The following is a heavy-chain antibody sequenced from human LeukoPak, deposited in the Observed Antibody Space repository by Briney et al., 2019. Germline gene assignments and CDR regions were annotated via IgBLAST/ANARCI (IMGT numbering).Heavy chain of an antibody. J-gene: IGHJ3*02. CDR3: ARARDIVVIPAAIPAFDI. D-gene: IGHD2-2*02. Sequence: GGSLRLSCAASGFTFNIYGMNWVRQAPGKGLEWVSYISSSSSTIYYADSVKGRFTISRDNAKNSLYLQLDSLRAEDTAVYYCARARDIVVIPAAIPAFDIWGQGTMVTVSS. CDR1: GFTFNIYG. CDR2: ISSSSSTI. V-gene: IGHV3-48*01.